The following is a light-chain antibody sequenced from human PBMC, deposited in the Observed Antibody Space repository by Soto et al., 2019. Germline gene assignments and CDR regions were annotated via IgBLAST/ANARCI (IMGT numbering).Light chain of an antibody. J-gene: IGKJ2*01. CDR3: MQALQTPPT. Sequence: DIVMTQSPISLPVTPGEPASISCRSSQSLLHSNGYNYLNWYLQKPGQSPQLLIYLGSNRASGVPDRFSGSRSGTDFTLKVSRVEAEDVGLYYCMQALQTPPTFGQGTKLEIK. V-gene: IGKV2-28*01. CDR1: QSLLHSNGYNY. CDR2: LGS.